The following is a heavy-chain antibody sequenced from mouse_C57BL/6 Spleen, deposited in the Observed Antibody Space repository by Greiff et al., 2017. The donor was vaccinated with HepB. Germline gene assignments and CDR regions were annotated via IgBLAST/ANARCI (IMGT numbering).Heavy chain of an antibody. D-gene: IGHD6-5*01. CDR2: ISSGSSTI. CDR3: ARSYAY. V-gene: IGHV5-17*01. CDR1: GFTFSDYG. J-gene: IGHJ2*01. Sequence: EVQLVESGGGLVKPGGSLKLSCAASGFTFSDYGMHWVRQAPEKGLEWVAYISSGSSTIYYADTVKGRFTLARDNAKNTMCLQLTRLRSEDWAMYYCARSYAYWGQGTTLTVSS.